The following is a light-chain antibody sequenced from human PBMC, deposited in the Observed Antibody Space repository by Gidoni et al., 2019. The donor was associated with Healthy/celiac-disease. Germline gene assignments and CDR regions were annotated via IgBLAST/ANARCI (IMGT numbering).Light chain of an antibody. CDR2: GAY. V-gene: IGKV3-20*01. Sequence: DIVLPQSPGTLSLSPGEGATLSCRASQSGSSSYLAWYQQNPGQAPRLLIYGAYSRATGIPDRFSGSGSGTDFTLTISRLEPEDLAVYYCQQYGSSPPITFGGGTKVEIK. J-gene: IGKJ4*01. CDR1: QSGSSSY. CDR3: QQYGSSPPIT.